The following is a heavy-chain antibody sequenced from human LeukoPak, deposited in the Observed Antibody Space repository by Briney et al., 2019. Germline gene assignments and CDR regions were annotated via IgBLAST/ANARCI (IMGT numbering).Heavy chain of an antibody. J-gene: IGHJ6*02. V-gene: IGHV4-34*01. Sequence: PSETLSLTCAVYGGSFSGYYWSWIRQPPGKGLEWIGEINHSGSTNYNPSLKSRVTISVDTSKNQFSLKLSSVTATDMAVYYCARVRAIVVPAAAPYYYYYYGMDVWGQGTTVTVSS. CDR3: ARVRAIVVPAAAPYYYYYYGMDV. CDR2: INHSGST. D-gene: IGHD2-2*01. CDR1: GGSFSGYY.